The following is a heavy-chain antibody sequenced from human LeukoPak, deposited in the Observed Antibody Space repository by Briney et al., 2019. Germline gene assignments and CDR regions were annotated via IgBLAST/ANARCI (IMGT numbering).Heavy chain of an antibody. Sequence: ASVKVSCKASGYTFSNYAMHWVRQGPGQRLEWMGWINADNTDTRYSQKLQGRVTITRDTSASTAYMELSSLESEDTAVYYCARDEDVWGQGTLVTVSS. CDR3: ARDEDV. J-gene: IGHJ4*02. D-gene: IGHD5-24*01. V-gene: IGHV1-3*01. CDR1: GYTFSNYA. CDR2: INADNTDT.